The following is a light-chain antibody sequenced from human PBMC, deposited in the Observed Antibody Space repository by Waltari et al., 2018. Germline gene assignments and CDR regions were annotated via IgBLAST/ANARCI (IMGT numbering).Light chain of an antibody. CDR1: QSISSY. CDR3: QHRGHWPPEAT. Sequence: EIVLTQSPATLSLSPGERDSLSCRASQSISSYFDGYQQKPGQAPRPLIYDASTRATGIPARFSGSGSGTDFTLIISSLEPEDFAVYYCQHRGHWPPEATFGPGTKVDIK. CDR2: DAS. V-gene: IGKV3-11*01. J-gene: IGKJ3*01.